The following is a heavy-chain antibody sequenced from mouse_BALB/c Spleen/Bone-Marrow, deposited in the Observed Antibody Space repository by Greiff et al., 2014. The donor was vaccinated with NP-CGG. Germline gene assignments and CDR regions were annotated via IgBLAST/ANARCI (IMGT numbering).Heavy chain of an antibody. Sequence: VKLVESGPGLVAPAQSLSITCTVSGFSLTSYGVSWVRQPPGKGLEWLGVIWGDGSINYNSALISRLSIIKDNSKSQVFLKLNSVQTDDTAIYYCAKVNRYGYAMDYWGQGTSVTVSS. V-gene: IGHV2-3*01. CDR2: IWGDGSI. CDR1: GFSLTSYG. J-gene: IGHJ4*01. D-gene: IGHD1-1*01. CDR3: AKVNRYGYAMDY.